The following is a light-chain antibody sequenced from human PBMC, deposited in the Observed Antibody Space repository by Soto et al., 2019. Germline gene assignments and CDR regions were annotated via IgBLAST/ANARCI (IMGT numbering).Light chain of an antibody. V-gene: IGLV2-8*01. CDR1: SSDVGGYNY. J-gene: IGLJ2*01. CDR3: SSYAGSNNYVV. Sequence: QSALTQPPSASGSPGQSVTISFTGTSSDVGGYNYVSWYQQHPGKAPKLMIYEVSKRPSGVPDRFSGSKSGNTASLTVSGLQAEDEADYYCSSYAGSNNYVVFGGVTKLTVL. CDR2: EVS.